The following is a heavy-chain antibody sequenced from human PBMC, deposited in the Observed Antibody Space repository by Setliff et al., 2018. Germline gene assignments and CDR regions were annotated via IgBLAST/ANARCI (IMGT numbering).Heavy chain of an antibody. CDR2: IYNSGST. CDR3: ARLGSAGFLGDY. D-gene: IGHD2-15*01. V-gene: IGHV4-39*01. J-gene: IGHJ4*02. Sequence: PSETLSLTCNVSADSISSSYDYWAWIRQPPGKGLEWIGSIYNSGSTYYNPSLKSRVSISVDTSKNQFSLKLSSVTAADTAVYYCARLGSAGFLGDYWGQGTLVTVSS. CDR1: ADSISSSYDY.